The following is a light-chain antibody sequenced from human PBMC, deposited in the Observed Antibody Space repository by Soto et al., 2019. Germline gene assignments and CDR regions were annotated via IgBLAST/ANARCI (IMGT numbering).Light chain of an antibody. CDR2: AAS. J-gene: IGKJ4*01. V-gene: IGKV1-39*01. Sequence: DVQMTQSPSTLAAAVGCRVTITCRARQSIRRWLAWYQKKPGKAPKPLLYAASRLQSGAPSRLSGSGSGTDFPLTISSLQPEDFATYYCPQSYSTPLTFGGGTKVDIK. CDR3: PQSYSTPLT. CDR1: QSIRRW.